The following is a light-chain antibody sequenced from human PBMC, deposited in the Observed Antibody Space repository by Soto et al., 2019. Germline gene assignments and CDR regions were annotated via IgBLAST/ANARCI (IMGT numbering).Light chain of an antibody. Sequence: EVRVSQSPSTLSVSTGERATLSCRASQSVSSDVAWYHQTPRQPTRLLIYGASTRATGIPARFSGFGSGTEFTLTINSLQPEDFAVYYCQQYNNWPRTFGHGTKVAIK. CDR2: GAS. J-gene: IGKJ1*01. CDR3: QQYNNWPRT. CDR1: QSVSSD. V-gene: IGKV3-15*01.